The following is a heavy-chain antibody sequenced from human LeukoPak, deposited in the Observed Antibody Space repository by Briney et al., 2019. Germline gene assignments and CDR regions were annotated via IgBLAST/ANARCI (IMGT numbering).Heavy chain of an antibody. CDR3: ARGILTGYYWFDY. V-gene: IGHV3-53*01. CDR1: GFTVSNNY. Sequence: PEGSLRLSCAASGFTVSNNYVSWVRQAPGKGLEWVSIIHSGGTTYYADSVKGRFIISRDNSKNTVYPQMNSLRAEDTAIYYCARGILTGYYWFDYWGQGTLVTVSS. CDR2: IHSGGTT. J-gene: IGHJ4*01. D-gene: IGHD3-9*01.